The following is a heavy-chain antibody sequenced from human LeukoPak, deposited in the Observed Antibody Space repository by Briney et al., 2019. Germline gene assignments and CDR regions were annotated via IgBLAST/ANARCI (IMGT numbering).Heavy chain of an antibody. CDR1: GGTFSSYA. D-gene: IGHD4-17*01. CDR3: TNSHYCDYELG. J-gene: IGHJ4*02. CDR2: IIPIFGTA. V-gene: IGHV1-69*05. Sequence: GASVQVSCKASGGTFSSYAISWVRQAPGQGLEWMGRIIPIFGTANYAQKFQGRVTITTDESTSTAYMELSSLRSEDTAVYYCTNSHYCDYELGWGQGTLVTVSS.